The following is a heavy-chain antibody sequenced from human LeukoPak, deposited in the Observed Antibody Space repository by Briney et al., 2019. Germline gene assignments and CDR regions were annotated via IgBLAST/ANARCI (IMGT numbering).Heavy chain of an antibody. D-gene: IGHD4-17*01. CDR3: ARHPRYGDYRSDY. CDR2: IYYSGST. Sequence: SETLSLTCTVSGGSISGSSYYWGWIRQPPGKGLEWIGSIYYSGSTNYNPSLKSRVTISVDTSKNQFSLKLSSVAAADTAVYYCARHPRYGDYRSDYWGQGTLVTVSS. J-gene: IGHJ4*02. CDR1: GGSISGSSYY. V-gene: IGHV4-39*01.